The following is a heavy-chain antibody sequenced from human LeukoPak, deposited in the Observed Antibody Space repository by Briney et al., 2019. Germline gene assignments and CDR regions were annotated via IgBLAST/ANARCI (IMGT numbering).Heavy chain of an antibody. D-gene: IGHD6-6*01. CDR2: INPNSGGT. CDR1: GYTFTSYG. CDR3: AKEPYSSSPHFDY. J-gene: IGHJ4*02. Sequence: ASVKVSCKASGYTFTSYGISWVRQAPGQGLEWMGWINPNSGGTNYAQKFQGRVTMTRDTSISTAYMELSRLRSDDTAVYYCAKEPYSSSPHFDYWGQGTLVTVSS. V-gene: IGHV1-2*02.